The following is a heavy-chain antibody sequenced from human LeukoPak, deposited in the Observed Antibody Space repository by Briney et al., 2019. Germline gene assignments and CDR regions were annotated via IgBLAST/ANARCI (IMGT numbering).Heavy chain of an antibody. Sequence: SETLSLTCTVSGYSISSGYYRGWIRQPPGKGLEWIGSMYHSGSTYYNPSLKSRVIISVDTSKNQFSLKLSSVTAADTAVYYCARDHGYGGNLDYWGQGTLVTVSS. D-gene: IGHD4-23*01. J-gene: IGHJ4*02. CDR1: GYSISSGYY. CDR3: ARDHGYGGNLDY. V-gene: IGHV4-38-2*02. CDR2: MYHSGST.